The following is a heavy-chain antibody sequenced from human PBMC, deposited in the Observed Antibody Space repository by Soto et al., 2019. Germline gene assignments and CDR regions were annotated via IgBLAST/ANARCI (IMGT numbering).Heavy chain of an antibody. J-gene: IGHJ5*02. CDR3: ARTPTWYYGSIDP. V-gene: IGHV4-59*01. CDR1: GGSISSYY. Sequence: SETLSLTCTVSGGSISSYYWSWIRQPPGKGLEWIGYIYYSGSTNYNPSLKSRVTISVDTSKNQFSLKLSSVTAADTAVYYCARTPTWYYGSIDPWGQGTLVTVSS. CDR2: IYYSGST. D-gene: IGHD3-10*01.